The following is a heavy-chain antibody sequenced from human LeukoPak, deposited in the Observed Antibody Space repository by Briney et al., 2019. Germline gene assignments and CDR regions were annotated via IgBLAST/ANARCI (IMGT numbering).Heavy chain of an antibody. CDR3: AKSGSSSNHYYGMDV. J-gene: IGHJ6*02. D-gene: IGHD6-6*01. V-gene: IGHV3-23*01. CDR2: ISGSGGTT. Sequence: GGSLRLSCAASGFTFSSYAMNWVRQAPGKGLEWVSGISGSGGTTFFADSVKGRFTIFRDNSENTLYLQMDSLSAEDTAPYYCAKSGSSSNHYYGMDVWGQGTTVTVSS. CDR1: GFTFSSYA.